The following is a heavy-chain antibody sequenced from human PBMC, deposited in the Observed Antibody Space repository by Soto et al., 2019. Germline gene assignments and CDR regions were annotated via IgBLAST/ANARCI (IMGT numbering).Heavy chain of an antibody. D-gene: IGHD3-3*01. CDR1: GGSISSYY. Sequence: SETLSLTCTVSGGSISSYYWSWIRQPPGKGLEWIGYIYYSGSTNYNPSLKSRVTISVDTSKNQFSLKLSSVTAADTAVYYCARVHDFWSGYYMIPSWFDPWGQGTLVTVSS. CDR2: IYYSGST. CDR3: ARVHDFWSGYYMIPSWFDP. J-gene: IGHJ5*02. V-gene: IGHV4-59*01.